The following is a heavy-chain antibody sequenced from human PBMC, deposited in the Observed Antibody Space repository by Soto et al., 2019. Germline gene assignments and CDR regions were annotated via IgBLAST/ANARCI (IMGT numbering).Heavy chain of an antibody. D-gene: IGHD6-19*01. CDR2: IKQDGSEK. J-gene: IGHJ4*02. CDR1: GFTLSSYW. V-gene: IGHV3-7*01. Sequence: XGSLRLSCAASGFTLSSYWMSWVRQAPGKGLEWVANIKQDGSEKYYVDSVKGRFTISRDNAKNSLYLQMNSLRAEDTAVYYCARVAYSSGWLDYWGQGTLVTVSS. CDR3: ARVAYSSGWLDY.